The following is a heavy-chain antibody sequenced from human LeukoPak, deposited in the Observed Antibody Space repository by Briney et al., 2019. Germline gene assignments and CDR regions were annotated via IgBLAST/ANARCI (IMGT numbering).Heavy chain of an antibody. D-gene: IGHD2-21*01. Sequence: SETLSLTCRVSDDPISSYYWSWIRQPPGKGLEWIGNIYYSGSTNYNPSLRSRVTISVDTSKNQCSLKLSSVTAADTAVYYCARGGDPHYGMDVWGQGTTVTVSS. CDR2: IYYSGST. V-gene: IGHV4-59*01. CDR3: ARGGDPHYGMDV. J-gene: IGHJ6*02. CDR1: DDPISSYY.